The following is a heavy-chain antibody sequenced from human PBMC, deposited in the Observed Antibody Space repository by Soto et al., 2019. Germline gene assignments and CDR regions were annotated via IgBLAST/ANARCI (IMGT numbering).Heavy chain of an antibody. V-gene: IGHV3-23*01. CDR3: AKGTCSSGSCYKLDY. Sequence: GGSLRLSCAASGFTFSSYAMSWVRQAPGKGLEWVSAISGSGGNTYYADSVKGRFTISRDNSKNTLYLQMNSLRAEDTAVYYCAKGTCSSGSCYKLDYWGQGTLVTVSS. J-gene: IGHJ4*02. CDR2: ISGSGGNT. CDR1: GFTFSSYA. D-gene: IGHD2-15*01.